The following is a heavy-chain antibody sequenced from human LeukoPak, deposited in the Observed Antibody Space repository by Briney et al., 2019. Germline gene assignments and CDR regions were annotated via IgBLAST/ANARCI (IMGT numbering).Heavy chain of an antibody. V-gene: IGHV3-30*04. D-gene: IGHD3-10*01. CDR2: ISYDGSRK. CDR1: GFTFSDYA. Sequence: GRSLRLSCAASGFTFSDYAMHWVRQAPGKGLEWVAVISYDGSRKYYAAPVKGRFTASRDNSKSTLYRQMDSPRVEVTAVNFGARGRGSGSFLIDYWGQGTLVTVSS. CDR3: ARGRGSGSFLIDY. J-gene: IGHJ4*02.